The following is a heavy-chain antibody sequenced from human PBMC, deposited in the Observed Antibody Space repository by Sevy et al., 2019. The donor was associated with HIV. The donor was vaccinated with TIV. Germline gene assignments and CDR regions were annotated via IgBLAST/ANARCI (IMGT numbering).Heavy chain of an antibody. CDR1: GFTFSIYW. Sequence: GGSLRLSCAASGFTFSIYWMTWVRQAPGKGREWVANIKPDGSKKYYVDSVKGRFTISRDNAENSLYLQMNSLRAEDTAVYYCARAIALADSYWGQGTQVTVSS. CDR3: ARAIALADSY. D-gene: IGHD6-13*01. V-gene: IGHV3-7*01. CDR2: IKPDGSKK. J-gene: IGHJ4*02.